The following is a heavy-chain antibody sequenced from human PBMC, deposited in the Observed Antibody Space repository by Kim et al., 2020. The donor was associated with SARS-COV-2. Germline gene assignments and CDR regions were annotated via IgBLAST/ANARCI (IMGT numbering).Heavy chain of an antibody. CDR2: FYYSGST. J-gene: IGHJ6*01. V-gene: IGHV4-59*08. CDR3: ARHTRVIVYYLVRDYY. D-gene: IGHD3-16*02. Sequence: SETLSLTCTVSGGSISSYYWCWIWLPPAKGQEWIGNFYYSGSTNNYYTLKLQVPLSVDTSTNKFPLNLSSVSATATAVTVCARHTRVIVYYLVRDYY. CDR1: GGSISSYY.